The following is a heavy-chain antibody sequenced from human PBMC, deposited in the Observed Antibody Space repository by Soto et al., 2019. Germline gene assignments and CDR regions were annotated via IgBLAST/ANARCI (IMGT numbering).Heavy chain of an antibody. CDR1: GYSFTSYW. V-gene: IGHV5-10-1*01. D-gene: IGHD4-17*01. CDR2: IDPSDSYT. CDR3: ARAYDYGDSHFDY. Sequence: XESLKISCKGCGYSFTSYWISWVRQMPGKGLEWMGRIDPSDSYTNYSPSFQGHVTISADKSISTAYLQWSSLKASDTAMYYCARAYDYGDSHFDYWGQGTLVTVSS. J-gene: IGHJ4*02.